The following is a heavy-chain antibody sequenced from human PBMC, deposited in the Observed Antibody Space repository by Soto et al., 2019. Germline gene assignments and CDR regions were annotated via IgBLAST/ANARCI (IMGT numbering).Heavy chain of an antibody. Sequence: PSETLSLTCGVSGSSISNDNWWVWIRQPPGKGLEWIGYIHHTGYTYSNPALKSRLTMSVDTSKNQFSLRLSSVTAVDTAVYYCAKKDNGKYFFDSWGQGAMVTVYS. J-gene: IGHJ4*02. CDR3: AKKDNGKYFFDS. D-gene: IGHD1-26*01. V-gene: IGHV4-28*01. CDR2: IHHTGYT. CDR1: GSSISNDNW.